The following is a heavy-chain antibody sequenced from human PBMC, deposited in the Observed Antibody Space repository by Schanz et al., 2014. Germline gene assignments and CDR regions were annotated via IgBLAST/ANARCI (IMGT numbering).Heavy chain of an antibody. CDR1: GFTFSDYW. Sequence: EVQLVESGGGLVKPGGSLRLSCVASGFTFSDYWMSWVRQAPGKGLEWVANMNQDGSVKNYVDSVKGRFTISRDNAKNSLYLQMNSLRAEDTAVYYCARDKGGLIPFDYWGQGTLVAVSS. J-gene: IGHJ4*02. CDR2: MNQDGSVK. D-gene: IGHD2-15*01. V-gene: IGHV3-7*01. CDR3: ARDKGGLIPFDY.